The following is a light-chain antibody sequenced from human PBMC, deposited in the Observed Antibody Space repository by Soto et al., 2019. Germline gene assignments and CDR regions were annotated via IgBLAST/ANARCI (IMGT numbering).Light chain of an antibody. CDR3: QQHNDWPT. Sequence: EIVMTQSPATLSVSPGERAILSCRASQSVSTSLAWYQQKPGQAPRLLIYGASTRATGIPARFSGSGSGTEFILTISSVESEDFAIYYCQQHNDWPTFGQGTRLEIK. J-gene: IGKJ5*01. CDR2: GAS. V-gene: IGKV3-15*01. CDR1: QSVSTS.